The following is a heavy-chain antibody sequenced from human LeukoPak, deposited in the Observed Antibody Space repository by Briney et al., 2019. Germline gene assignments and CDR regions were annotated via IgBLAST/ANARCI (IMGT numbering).Heavy chain of an antibody. J-gene: IGHJ6*03. CDR3: AKDGLLWFGEYSYYYMDV. D-gene: IGHD3-10*01. V-gene: IGHV3-21*04. Sequence: GGSLRLSCAASGFTFSSYSMNWVRQAPGKGLEWVSSISSSSSYIYYADSVKGRFTISRDNAKNSLYLQMNSLRAEDTAVYYCAKDGLLWFGEYSYYYMDVWGKGTTVTVSS. CDR2: ISSSSSYI. CDR1: GFTFSSYS.